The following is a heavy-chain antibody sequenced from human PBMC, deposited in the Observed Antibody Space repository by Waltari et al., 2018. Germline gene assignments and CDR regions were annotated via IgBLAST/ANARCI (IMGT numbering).Heavy chain of an antibody. CDR3: ARGRGANISTFRGAFDI. Sequence: QFQLLESGPGLVKPSGTLSLTCAVSGGSISSTYWWTWVRQSPGKGLEWIGEIYHSGTTNYNPSLKRRVTISMDKSKNQFSLTLSSVTAADTALYYCARGRGANISTFRGAFDIWGQGTMVTVSS. CDR1: GGSISSTYW. D-gene: IGHD3-10*01. CDR2: IYHSGTT. V-gene: IGHV4-4*02. J-gene: IGHJ3*02.